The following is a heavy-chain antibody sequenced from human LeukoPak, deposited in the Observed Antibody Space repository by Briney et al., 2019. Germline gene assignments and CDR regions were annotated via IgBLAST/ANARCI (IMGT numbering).Heavy chain of an antibody. CDR3: ATQGGEFGELLYWDY. J-gene: IGHJ4*02. V-gene: IGHV1-69*05. D-gene: IGHD3-10*01. CDR2: IIPIFGTA. CDR1: GGTFSSYA. Sequence: EASVKVSCKASGGTFSSYAISWVRQAPGQGLEWMGGIIPIFGTANYAQKSQGRVTITTDESTSTAYMELSSLRSEDTAVYYCATQGGEFGELLYWDYWGQGTLVTVSS.